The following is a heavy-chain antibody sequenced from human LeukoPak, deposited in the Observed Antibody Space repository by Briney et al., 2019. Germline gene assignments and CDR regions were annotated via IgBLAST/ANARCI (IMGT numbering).Heavy chain of an antibody. Sequence: PSETLSPTCPVLGGPLSSFLWSGIPQPPGKGLEWIGYIYHSGSPNYHPSLKSRVTISVDTSKNQFSLKLSSVTAADTDVYYCARHVYSSGEGRWGQGTLVTVSS. D-gene: IGHD6-25*01. CDR2: IYHSGSP. CDR1: GGPLSSFL. CDR3: ARHVYSSGEGR. V-gene: IGHV4-59*08. J-gene: IGHJ4*02.